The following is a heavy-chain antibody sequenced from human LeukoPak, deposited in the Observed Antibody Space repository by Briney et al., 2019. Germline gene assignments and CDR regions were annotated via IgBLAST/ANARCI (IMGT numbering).Heavy chain of an antibody. V-gene: IGHV3-30-3*01. CDR2: ISYDGSNK. CDR3: ARDRETTVTTRASYGFDY. CDR1: GFTFSSYA. D-gene: IGHD4-17*01. J-gene: IGHJ4*02. Sequence: PGGSLRLSCAASGFTFSSYAMHWVRQAPGKGLEWVAVISYDGSNKYYADSVKGRFTISRDNSKNTLYLQMNSLRAEDTAVYYCARDRETTVTTRASYGFDYWGQGTLVTVSS.